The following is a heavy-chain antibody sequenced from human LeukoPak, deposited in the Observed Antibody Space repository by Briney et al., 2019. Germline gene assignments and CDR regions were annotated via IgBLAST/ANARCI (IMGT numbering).Heavy chain of an antibody. J-gene: IGHJ4*02. CDR2: ISGGGGST. CDR1: GFTFSIHV. CDR3: AQDRD. V-gene: IGHV3-23*01. Sequence: GGSLRLSCADSGFTFSIHVMTWVRQAPGRGLEWVSSISGGGGSTYYADSVKGRFTISRDNSKSTLYLQMNSLRVEDTAVYYCAQDRDWGQGTLVSVSS.